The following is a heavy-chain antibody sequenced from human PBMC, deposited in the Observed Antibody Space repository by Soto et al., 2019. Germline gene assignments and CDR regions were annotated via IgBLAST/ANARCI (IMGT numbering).Heavy chain of an antibody. CDR1: GGTFSSYA. V-gene: IGHV1-69*06. Sequence: EASVKVSCKASGGTFSSYAISWVRQAPGQGLEWMGGIIPIFGTANYAQKFQGRVTITADKSTSTAYMELSSLRSEDTAVYYCASAVKYSSSWYEYYYYGMDVWGQGTTVTVSS. J-gene: IGHJ6*02. D-gene: IGHD6-13*01. CDR2: IIPIFGTA. CDR3: ASAVKYSSSWYEYYYYGMDV.